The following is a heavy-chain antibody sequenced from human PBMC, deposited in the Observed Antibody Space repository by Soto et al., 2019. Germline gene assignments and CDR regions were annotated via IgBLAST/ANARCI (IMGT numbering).Heavy chain of an antibody. CDR3: TTYIAAGYFDY. Sequence: GGSLRLSCAGSGFTFSDHYMDWVRQAPGKGLEWVGRIKSKADGGTTDSATPVKGRFTISRDDSKNTLYLQMNSLKSEDTAVYYCTTYIAAGYFDYWGQGTLVTVSS. V-gene: IGHV3-15*07. CDR2: IKSKADGGTT. D-gene: IGHD6-13*01. CDR1: GFTFSDHY. J-gene: IGHJ4*02.